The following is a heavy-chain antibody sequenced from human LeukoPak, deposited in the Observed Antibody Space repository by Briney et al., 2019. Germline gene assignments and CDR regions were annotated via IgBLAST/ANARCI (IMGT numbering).Heavy chain of an antibody. J-gene: IGHJ4*02. CDR3: ARRRDAYSPIDY. D-gene: IGHD5-24*01. V-gene: IGHV3-53*01. CDR1: GFTVGSNY. Sequence: PGGSLRLSCAASGFTVGSNYMTWVRQAPGKGLEWVSLIYSGGSTYYADSVRGRFSISRDNSKNTLYLQMNSLRADDTAVYYCARRRDAYSPIDYWGQGTQVTVSS. CDR2: IYSGGST.